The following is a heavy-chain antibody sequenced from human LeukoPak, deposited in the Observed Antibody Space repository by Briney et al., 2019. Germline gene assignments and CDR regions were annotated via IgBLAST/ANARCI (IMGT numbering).Heavy chain of an antibody. CDR3: AKDKIVGAGHWVFDY. J-gene: IGHJ4*02. CDR2: MTGGSGST. CDR1: GFTFTNYA. D-gene: IGHD3-16*01. Sequence: PGGSLRLSCAGSGFTFTNYAMSWVRQAPGEGLEGGAGMTGGSGSTNYADSVKGRFTISRGNSRSIVYLQLNSLRSEDTALYFCAKDKIVGAGHWVFDYWGQGTLVTVSS. V-gene: IGHV3-23*01.